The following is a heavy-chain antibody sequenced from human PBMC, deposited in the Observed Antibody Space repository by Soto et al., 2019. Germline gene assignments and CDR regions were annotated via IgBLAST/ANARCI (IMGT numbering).Heavy chain of an antibody. CDR3: ARDYSYQRAMDV. J-gene: IGHJ6*02. CDR1: GFTFSNFA. CDR2: ISYDGSHK. D-gene: IGHD2-15*01. V-gene: IGHV3-30-3*01. Sequence: LRLSCAASGFTFSNFAMYWVRQAPGKGLEWVSVISYDGSHKYYADSVKGRFTISRDNSKNTLYLQMNNLRAEDSAVYFCARDYSYQRAMDVWGQGTTVTVSS.